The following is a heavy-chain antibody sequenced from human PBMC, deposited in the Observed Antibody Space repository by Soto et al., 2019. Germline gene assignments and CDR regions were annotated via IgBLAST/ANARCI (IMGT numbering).Heavy chain of an antibody. Sequence: ASVKVSCKASGYTFTSYAMHWVRQAPGQRLEWMGWINAGNGNTKYSQKFQGRVTITRDTSASTAYMGLSSLRSEDTAVYYCARDGAYSSGWYEVFDYWGQGTLVTVSS. J-gene: IGHJ4*02. CDR1: GYTFTSYA. CDR2: INAGNGNT. D-gene: IGHD6-19*01. CDR3: ARDGAYSSGWYEVFDY. V-gene: IGHV1-3*01.